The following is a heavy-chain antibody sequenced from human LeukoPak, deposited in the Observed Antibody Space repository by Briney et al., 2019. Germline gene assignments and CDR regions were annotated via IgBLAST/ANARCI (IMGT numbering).Heavy chain of an antibody. CDR3: ARLANYYDSSGDGFDI. Sequence: GGSLRLSCAASGFTFSSYSMNWVRQAPGKGLEWVSSNSSSSSYIYYADSVKGLFTISRYNAKNSLYLQMNSLRAEDTAVYYCARLANYYDSSGDGFDIWGQGTMVTVSS. J-gene: IGHJ3*02. CDR2: NSSSSSYI. CDR1: GFTFSSYS. D-gene: IGHD3-22*01. V-gene: IGHV3-21*01.